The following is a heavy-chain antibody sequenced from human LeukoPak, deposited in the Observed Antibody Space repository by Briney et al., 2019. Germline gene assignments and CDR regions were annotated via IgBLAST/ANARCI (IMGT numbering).Heavy chain of an antibody. CDR3: ARGGSYLSAFDI. D-gene: IGHD1-26*01. V-gene: IGHV3-53*01. J-gene: IGHJ3*02. CDR2: IYSGGST. CDR1: GLTVSSNY. Sequence: GGSLRLSCAASGLTVSSNYMSWVRQAPGKGLEWVSIIYSGGSTFYADSVKGRFTISRDNSKNTLYLQMNSLRAEDTAVYYCARGGSYLSAFDIWGQETMVTVSS.